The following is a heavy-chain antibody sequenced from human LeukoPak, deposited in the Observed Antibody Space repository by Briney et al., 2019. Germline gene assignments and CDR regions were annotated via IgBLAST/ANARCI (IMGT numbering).Heavy chain of an antibody. CDR3: AKGTDYGDYAYFDY. Sequence: GGSLRLSCAASGFTFDDYAMHWDRQAPGRGLEWVSGISWNSGSIGYADSVKGRFTISRDNAKNSLYLQMNSLRAEDMALYYCAKGTDYGDYAYFDYWGQGTLVTVSS. J-gene: IGHJ4*02. V-gene: IGHV3-9*03. D-gene: IGHD4-17*01. CDR1: GFTFDDYA. CDR2: ISWNSGSI.